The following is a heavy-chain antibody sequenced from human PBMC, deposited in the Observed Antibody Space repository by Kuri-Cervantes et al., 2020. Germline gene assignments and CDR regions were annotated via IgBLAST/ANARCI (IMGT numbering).Heavy chain of an antibody. Sequence: GSLRLSCTVSGGSISSYYWSWIRQPPGKGLEWIGYIYYSGSTNYNPSLKSRVTISVDTSKNQFSLKLSSVTAADTAVYYCAREGYYDSSGYYYYNWGQGTLVTVSS. J-gene: IGHJ4*02. D-gene: IGHD3-22*01. CDR3: AREGYYDSSGYYYYN. CDR1: GGSISSYY. V-gene: IGHV4-59*12. CDR2: IYYSGST.